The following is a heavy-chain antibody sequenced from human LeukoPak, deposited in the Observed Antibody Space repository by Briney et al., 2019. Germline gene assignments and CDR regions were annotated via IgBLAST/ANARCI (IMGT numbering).Heavy chain of an antibody. J-gene: IGHJ4*02. V-gene: IGHV3-21*01. CDR3: GPMDCSSTSCYIGY. D-gene: IGHD2-2*02. Sequence: GGSLRLSCAASGFTFSSYSMNWVRQAPGKGLEWVSSISSSSSYIYYADSVKGRFTISRDNAKNSLNLQMNSLRAEDTAVYYCGPMDCSSTSCYIGYWGQGTLVTVSS. CDR2: ISSSSSYI. CDR1: GFTFSSYS.